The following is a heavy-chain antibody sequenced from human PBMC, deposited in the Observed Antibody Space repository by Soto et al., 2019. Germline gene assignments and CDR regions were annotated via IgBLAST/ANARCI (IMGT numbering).Heavy chain of an antibody. Sequence: SLTCTVSGGPITSSYWSWIRRPPGRGLEWIAYIYDTGISGYTPSTSYNPSLKSRVTMSVDTSKSQFSLKLSSVTAADTAVYYCARGGAGASGYDYVWGSYRYGFAFDIWGQGTMVTVSS. CDR2: IYDTGISGYTPST. CDR1: GGPITSSY. J-gene: IGHJ3*02. V-gene: IGHV4-59*01. CDR3: ARGGAGASGYDYVWGSYRYGFAFDI. D-gene: IGHD3-16*02.